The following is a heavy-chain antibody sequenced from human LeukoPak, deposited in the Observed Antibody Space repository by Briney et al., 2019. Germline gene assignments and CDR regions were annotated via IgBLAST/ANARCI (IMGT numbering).Heavy chain of an antibody. V-gene: IGHV3-23*01. J-gene: IGHJ4*02. CDR3: AKDYDFWSGYFSRPVTFDY. CDR1: GFTFSSYA. Sequence: PGGSLRLSCAASGFTFSSYAMSWVRQAPGKGLEWVSAISGSGGSTYYADSVKGRFTISRDNSKNTLYLQMNSLRAEDTAVYYCAKDYDFWSGYFSRPVTFDYWGQGTLVTVSS. D-gene: IGHD3-3*01. CDR2: ISGSGGST.